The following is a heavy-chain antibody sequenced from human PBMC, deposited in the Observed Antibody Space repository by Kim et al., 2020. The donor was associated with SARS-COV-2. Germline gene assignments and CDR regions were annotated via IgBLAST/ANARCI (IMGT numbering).Heavy chain of an antibody. V-gene: IGHV3-7*01. J-gene: IGHJ6*02. CDR2: IKPDGSAE. D-gene: IGHD6-25*01. CDR1: GFSFLSHW. CDR3: ARHGFPYGLDV. Sequence: GGSLRLSREASGFSFLSHWMTWVRQTPGKGLEWVANIKPDGSAEEYADSVKGRFTVSRDNAKDSLFLQMGSLSAEDTAVYYCARHGFPYGLDVWGQGTTVTVSS.